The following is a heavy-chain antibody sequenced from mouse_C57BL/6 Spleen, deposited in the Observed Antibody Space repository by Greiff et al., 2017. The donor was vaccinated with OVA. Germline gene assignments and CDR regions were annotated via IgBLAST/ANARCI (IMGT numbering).Heavy chain of an antibody. CDR3: ARKEAAQATFDY. CDR2: IYPRSGNT. J-gene: IGHJ2*01. V-gene: IGHV1-81*01. D-gene: IGHD3-2*02. Sequence: QVQLQQSGAELARPGASVKLSCKASGYTFTSYGISWVKQRTGQGLEWIGEIYPRSGNTYYNEKFKGKATLTADKSSSTAYMELRSLTSEDSAVYFCARKEAAQATFDYWGQGTTLTVSS. CDR1: GYTFTSYG.